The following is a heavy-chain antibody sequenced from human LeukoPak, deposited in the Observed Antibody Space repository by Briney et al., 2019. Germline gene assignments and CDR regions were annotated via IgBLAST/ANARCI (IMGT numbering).Heavy chain of an antibody. CDR2: IAQDGSVT. J-gene: IGHJ4*02. V-gene: IGHV3-7*03. CDR1: GFTFSSYG. CDR3: ARDILSSGWWSH. D-gene: IGHD6-19*01. Sequence: PGGSLRLSCAASGFTFSSYGMHWVRQAPGKGLEWVANIAQDGSVTHYVDSVKGRFTISRDNTKNSLYLQMNSLRVDDTAVYYCARDILSSGWWSHWGQGTLVTVSS.